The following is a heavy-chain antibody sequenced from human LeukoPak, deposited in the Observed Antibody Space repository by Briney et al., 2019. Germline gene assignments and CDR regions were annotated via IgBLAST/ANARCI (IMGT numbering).Heavy chain of an antibody. CDR2: IYYSGST. D-gene: IGHD6-19*01. CDR1: GGSISSSSYY. V-gene: IGHV4-39*07. Sequence: SETLSLTCTVSGGSISSSSYYWGWIRQPPGKGLEWIGSIYYSGSTYYNPSLKSRVTISVDTSKNQFSLKLSSVTAADTAVYYCARDRGIAVAGIWGQGTLVTVSS. CDR3: ARDRGIAVAGI. J-gene: IGHJ4*02.